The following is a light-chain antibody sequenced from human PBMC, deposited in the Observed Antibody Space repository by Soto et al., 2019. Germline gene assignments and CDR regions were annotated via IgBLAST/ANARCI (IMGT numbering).Light chain of an antibody. CDR1: SSNIGSNT. CDR2: SNN. CDR3: AAWDDSLNGPWV. V-gene: IGLV1-44*01. Sequence: QSVLTQPPSASGTPGQRVTISGSGSSSNIGSNTVNWYQQLPGTSPKLLIYSNNQRPSGVPDRFSGSKSGTSASLAISGLQSEDEADYYCAAWDDSLNGPWVFGGGPKLTVL. J-gene: IGLJ3*02.